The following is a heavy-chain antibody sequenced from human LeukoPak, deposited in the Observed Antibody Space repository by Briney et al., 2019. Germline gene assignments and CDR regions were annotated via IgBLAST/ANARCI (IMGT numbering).Heavy chain of an antibody. J-gene: IGHJ5*02. Sequence: PGGSLRLSCAASGFTFSSYAMSWVRQAPEKGLEWVSAISGSGGSTYYADSVKGRFTISRDNSKNTLYLQMNSLRAEDTAVYYCAKMTRSGWPQGWFDPWGQGTLVTVSS. CDR3: AKMTRSGWPQGWFDP. CDR1: GFTFSSYA. V-gene: IGHV3-23*01. CDR2: ISGSGGST. D-gene: IGHD6-19*01.